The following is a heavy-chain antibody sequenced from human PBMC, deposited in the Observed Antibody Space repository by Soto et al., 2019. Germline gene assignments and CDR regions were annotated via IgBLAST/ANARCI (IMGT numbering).Heavy chain of an antibody. D-gene: IGHD3-3*01. CDR1: GGSVSSGSYY. CDR2: IYYSGST. V-gene: IGHV4-61*01. Sequence: SETLSLTCTVSGGSVSSGSYYWSWIRQPPGKGLEWIGYIYYSGSTNYNPSLKSRVTISVDTSKNQFSLKLSSVTAADTAVYYCASNFYDFWSGSHQRYFDYWGQGTLVTVSS. J-gene: IGHJ4*02. CDR3: ASNFYDFWSGSHQRYFDY.